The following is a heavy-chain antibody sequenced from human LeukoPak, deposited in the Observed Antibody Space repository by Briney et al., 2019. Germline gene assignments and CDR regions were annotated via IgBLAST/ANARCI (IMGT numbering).Heavy chain of an antibody. CDR2: IRYDGSNK. D-gene: IGHD2-2*01. Sequence: TGGSLRLSCAASGFTFSSYGMHWVRQAPGKGLEWVAFIRYDGSNKYYADSVKGRFTISRDNSKNTLYLQMNSLRAEDTAVYYCARGGSVPAANIDYWGQGTLVNGSS. J-gene: IGHJ4*02. CDR3: ARGGSVPAANIDY. CDR1: GFTFSSYG. V-gene: IGHV3-30*02.